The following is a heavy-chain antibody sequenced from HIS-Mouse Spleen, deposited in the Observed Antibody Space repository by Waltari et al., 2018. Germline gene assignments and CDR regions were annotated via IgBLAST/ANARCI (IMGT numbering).Heavy chain of an antibody. D-gene: IGHD6-13*01. J-gene: IGHJ2*01. CDR1: GGSISSSSYY. Sequence: QLRLQESGPGLVKPSETLSLTCTVSGGSISSSSYYWGWIRQPPGKGRVWIGSIYYSGGTSYNPSLKSRVTISVDTSKNQFSLKLSSVTAADTAVYYCAREIPYSSSWYDWYFDLWGRGTLVTVSS. V-gene: IGHV4-39*07. CDR3: AREIPYSSSWYDWYFDL. CDR2: IYYSGGT.